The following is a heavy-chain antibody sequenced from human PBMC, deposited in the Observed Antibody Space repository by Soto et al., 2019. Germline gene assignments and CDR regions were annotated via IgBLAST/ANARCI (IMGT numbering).Heavy chain of an antibody. Sequence: GESLKISWKGSGYSFTSYWIGWVRQMPGKGLEWMGIIYPGDSDTRYSPSFQGQVTISADKSISTAYLQWSSLKASDTAMYYCARQAPSSGWYTRGAFDIWGQGTMVTVSS. CDR3: ARQAPSSGWYTRGAFDI. V-gene: IGHV5-51*01. D-gene: IGHD6-19*01. CDR2: IYPGDSDT. CDR1: GYSFTSYW. J-gene: IGHJ3*02.